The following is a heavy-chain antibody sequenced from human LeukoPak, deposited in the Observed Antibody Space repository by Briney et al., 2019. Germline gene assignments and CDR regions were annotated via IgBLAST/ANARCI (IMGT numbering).Heavy chain of an antibody. Sequence: PGGSLRLSCAASGFTFSSYSMNWVRQAPGKGLECVSYISSSSSTIYYADSVKSRFTISRDNAKNSLYLQMNSLRDEDTAVYYCARDGSITTGWSGWFDPWGQGTLVTVSS. D-gene: IGHD3-22*01. J-gene: IGHJ5*02. CDR3: ARDGSITTGWSGWFDP. CDR1: GFTFSSYS. CDR2: ISSSSSTI. V-gene: IGHV3-48*02.